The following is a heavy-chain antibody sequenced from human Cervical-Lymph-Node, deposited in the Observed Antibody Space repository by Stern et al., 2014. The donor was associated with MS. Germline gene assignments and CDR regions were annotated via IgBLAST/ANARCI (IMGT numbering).Heavy chain of an antibody. J-gene: IGHJ5*02. V-gene: IGHV4-38-2*02. CDR2: IYHSGST. CDR1: GYSISSGYY. D-gene: IGHD6-13*01. Sequence: VQLEESGPGLVKPSETLSLTCTVSGYSISSGYYWGWIRQPPGKGLEWIGTIYHSGSTYYNPSLKSRVTISVDTPKKQISLKPSSVTAADTAVYYCAREEQQLVHGNWFDPWGQGTLVTVSS. CDR3: AREEQQLVHGNWFDP.